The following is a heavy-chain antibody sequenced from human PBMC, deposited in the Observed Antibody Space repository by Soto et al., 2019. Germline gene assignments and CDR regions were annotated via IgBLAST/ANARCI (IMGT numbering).Heavy chain of an antibody. J-gene: IGHJ4*02. CDR2: IGGYKGNT. Sequence: QVQLVQSGAEVREPGASVKVSCKASGYTFTNYGVSWVRQAPGQGLEWMGWIGGYKGNTNYAQKLQGRVTLTPATSTSTAYMELRSLRSDDTAVYYCAPHTLDTGMPSGYWGQGTLVTVSS. CDR3: APHTLDTGMPSGY. CDR1: GYTFTNYG. V-gene: IGHV1-18*01. D-gene: IGHD5-18*01.